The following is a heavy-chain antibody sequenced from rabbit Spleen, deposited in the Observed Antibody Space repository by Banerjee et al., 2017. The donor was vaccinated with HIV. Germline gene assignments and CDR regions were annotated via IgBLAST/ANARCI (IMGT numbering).Heavy chain of an antibody. CDR3: ARDTSTSFSTYGMDL. Sequence: QSLEESGGGLVKPGASLTLTCKASGFSFIAGYYMCWVRPAPGKGLEWIACIDTNDGDTDYANWPKGRFTISKTSSTTVTLQMTSLTAADTATYFCARDTSTSFSTYGMDLWGPGTLVTVS. J-gene: IGHJ6*01. CDR2: IDTNDGDT. V-gene: IGHV1S40*01. CDR1: GFSFIAGYY. D-gene: IGHD1-1*01.